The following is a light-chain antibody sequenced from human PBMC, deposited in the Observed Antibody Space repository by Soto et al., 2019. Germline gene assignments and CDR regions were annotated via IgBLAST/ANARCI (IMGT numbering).Light chain of an antibody. CDR2: AAS. J-gene: IGKJ5*01. CDR1: QTVGAN. Sequence: EIVMRQSPGTLAAPPGEGAARLFGASQTVGANLAWYQQKPGKAPKLLIYAASTRAIGIPERFSGSGSGTEFTLTISSLQSEDFAVYYCQQYNNWPITFGQGTRLEIK. CDR3: QQYNNWPIT. V-gene: IGKV3-15*01.